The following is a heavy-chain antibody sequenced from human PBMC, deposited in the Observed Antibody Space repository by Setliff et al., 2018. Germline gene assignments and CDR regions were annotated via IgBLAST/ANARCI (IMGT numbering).Heavy chain of an antibody. CDR1: GDSMSGASI. CDR2: IHYSGST. J-gene: IGHJ5*02. D-gene: IGHD2-2*01. CDR3: ASRYCSSTNCWNWFDP. Sequence: PSETLSLTCSVSGDSMSGASIWSWIRQPPGRGLEWIGSIHYSGSTYYNRSLNSRVTMSVDTSKNHFSLKLPSVTAADTAVYYCASRYCSSTNCWNWFDPWGQGTLVTVS. V-gene: IGHV4-38-2*02.